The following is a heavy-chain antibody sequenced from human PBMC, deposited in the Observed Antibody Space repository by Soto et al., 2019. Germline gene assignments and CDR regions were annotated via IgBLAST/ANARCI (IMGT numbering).Heavy chain of an antibody. V-gene: IGHV1-8*01. CDR2: MNPNSGNT. CDR1: GYTFTSYD. CDR3: ARGINYYGSGDDAFDI. D-gene: IGHD3-10*01. J-gene: IGHJ3*02. Sequence: QVQLVQSGAEVKKPGASVKVSCKASGYTFTSYDINWVRQATGQGLEWMGWMNPNSGNTGYAQKYQGRVTMTRNTSISTGYIELGSLRSEDTAMYYCARGINYYGSGDDAFDIWGPGTMVTVSS.